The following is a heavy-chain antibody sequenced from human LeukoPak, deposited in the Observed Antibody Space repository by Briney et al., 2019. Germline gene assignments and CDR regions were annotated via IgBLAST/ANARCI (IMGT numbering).Heavy chain of an antibody. CDR1: GFTFSSYS. CDR3: ARDSGVPAANRNEYFQH. J-gene: IGHJ1*01. D-gene: IGHD2-2*01. Sequence: PGGSLRLSCAASGFTFSSYSMNWVRQAPGKGLEWVSYISSSRGSSTIYYADSVKGRFTISRDNAKNSLYLQMNSLRDEDTAVYYCARDSGVPAANRNEYFQHWGQGTLVTVSS. CDR2: ISSSRGSSTI. V-gene: IGHV3-48*02.